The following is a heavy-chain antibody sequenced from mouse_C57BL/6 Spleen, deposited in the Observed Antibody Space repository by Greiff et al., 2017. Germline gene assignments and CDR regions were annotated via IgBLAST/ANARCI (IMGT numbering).Heavy chain of an antibody. CDR3: SRSVLRKGSWFAY. D-gene: IGHD1-1*01. Sequence: QVQLQQSGAELVRPGTSVKVSCKASGYAFTNYLIEWVKQRPGQGLEWIGVINPGSGGTNYNEKFKGTATLTADTSSRTAYMPLSNLPSEDAAVYFCSRSVLRKGSWFAYWGQGTLVTVSA. V-gene: IGHV1-54*01. J-gene: IGHJ3*01. CDR1: GYAFTNYL. CDR2: INPGSGGT.